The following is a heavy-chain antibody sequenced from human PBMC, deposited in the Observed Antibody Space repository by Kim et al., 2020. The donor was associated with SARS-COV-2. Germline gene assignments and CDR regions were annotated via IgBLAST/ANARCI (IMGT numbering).Heavy chain of an antibody. CDR2: ISWNSGSI. V-gene: IGHV3-9*01. D-gene: IGHD2-2*01. CDR3: AKAGCSSTTCYCNC. J-gene: IGHJ4*02. Sequence: GGSLRLSCVASGFTFGDYAMHWVRQAPGKGLEWVSSISWNSGSIGYADSVKGRFTISRDNAKNSLYLQMNSLRAEDTALYYCAKAGCSSTTCYCNCWGQGTLVTVSS. CDR1: GFTFGDYA.